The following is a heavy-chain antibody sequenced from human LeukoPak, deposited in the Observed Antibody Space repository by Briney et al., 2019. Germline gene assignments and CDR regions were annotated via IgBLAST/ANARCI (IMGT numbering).Heavy chain of an antibody. Sequence: PSGTLSLTCAVSGGSITSSNWWSWVRQPPGKGLEWIGEIYHSGSANYNPSLTSRVTISVDKSKTQFSLNLSSVTAADTAVYYSARVRGRAFDYWGQGTLVTVSS. V-gene: IGHV4-4*02. D-gene: IGHD5-12*01. CDR2: IYHSGSA. CDR1: GGSITSSNW. J-gene: IGHJ4*02. CDR3: ARVRGRAFDY.